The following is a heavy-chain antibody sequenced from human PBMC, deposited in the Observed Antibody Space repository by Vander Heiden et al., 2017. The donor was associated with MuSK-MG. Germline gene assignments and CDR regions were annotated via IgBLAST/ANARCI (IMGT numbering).Heavy chain of an antibody. CDR1: GFTFSSCA. V-gene: IGHV3-23*04. Sequence: EVQVVESGGGLVQPGGSLRLSCAASGFTFSSCAMSWVRQAPGKGLEWVSSISYDGAATFYAESVKGRGTISRDNSKNTLYLHMKSLSAEDKEVYFCASRVNCLLGDNFGFPVDYWGQGTQVTVSS. J-gene: IGHJ4*01. CDR3: ASRVNCLLGDNFGFPVDY. D-gene: IGHD5-18*01. CDR2: ISYDGAAT.